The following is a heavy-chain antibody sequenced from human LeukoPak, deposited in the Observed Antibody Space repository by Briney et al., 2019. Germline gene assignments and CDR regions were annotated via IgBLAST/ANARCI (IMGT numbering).Heavy chain of an antibody. CDR2: INWNSVSA. Sequence: GGSLRLSCVASGFTFDDYAMHWVRQAPGKGLEWVAGINWNSVSAVYADSLKGRLTISRGNAKNSLFLQMNSLKTEDTAFYYCAKGARSSSGYTTDWGQGILVTVSS. D-gene: IGHD3-22*01. CDR3: AKGARSSSGYTTD. V-gene: IGHV3-9*01. J-gene: IGHJ4*02. CDR1: GFTFDDYA.